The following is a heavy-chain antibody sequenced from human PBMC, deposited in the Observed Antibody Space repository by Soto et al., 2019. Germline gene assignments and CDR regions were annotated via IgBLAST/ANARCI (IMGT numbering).Heavy chain of an antibody. V-gene: IGHV3-53*01. Sequence: EVQLVDPGGDLIQPGGSLRLSCGASGFTVSGNSLSWVRQAPGKGLERVSYIYIDGSTYYADSVRGRFTLTRDNSKNTLYLQMNNLRGEDTAVYYCARDGGSGTAVAGIQYSGMDVWGQGTTVTVSS. CDR2: IYIDGST. CDR3: ARDGGSGTAVAGIQYSGMDV. CDR1: GFTVSGNS. J-gene: IGHJ6*02. D-gene: IGHD6-19*01.